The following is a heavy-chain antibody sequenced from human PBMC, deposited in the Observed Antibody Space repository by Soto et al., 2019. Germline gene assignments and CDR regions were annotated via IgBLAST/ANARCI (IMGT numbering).Heavy chain of an antibody. V-gene: IGHV3-23*01. D-gene: IGHD7-27*01. Sequence: GGSLRLSCAASDFTFDGHGMSWVRQAPGKGPEWVSTISPEGFNTHYADTVRGRFTISRDNSRNTVDLHMSSLRAEDTAIYYCVSGVSPHFDYWGQGPPVTVSS. CDR2: ISPEGFNT. CDR3: VSGVSPHFDY. J-gene: IGHJ4*02. CDR1: DFTFDGHG.